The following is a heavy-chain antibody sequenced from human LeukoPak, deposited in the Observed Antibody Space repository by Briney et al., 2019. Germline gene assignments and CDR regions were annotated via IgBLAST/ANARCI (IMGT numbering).Heavy chain of an antibody. D-gene: IGHD2-2*01. CDR3: ARVEELLYCFDY. Sequence: ASVKVSCKASGYTFTGYYMHWVRQAPGQGLEWMGRINPNSGGTNYAQKFQGRVTMTRDTSISTAYMELSRLRSDDTAVYYCARVEELLYCFDYWGQGTLVTVSS. J-gene: IGHJ4*02. CDR1: GYTFTGYY. CDR2: INPNSGGT. V-gene: IGHV1-2*06.